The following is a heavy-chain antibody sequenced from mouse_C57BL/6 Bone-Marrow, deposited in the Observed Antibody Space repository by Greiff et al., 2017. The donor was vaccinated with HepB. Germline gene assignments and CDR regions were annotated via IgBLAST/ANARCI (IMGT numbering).Heavy chain of an antibody. CDR1: GYTFTSYW. CDR3: ARPFHCYGSSYWYFDV. J-gene: IGHJ1*03. D-gene: IGHD1-1*01. CDR2: IYPSDSET. V-gene: IGHV1-61*01. Sequence: QVQLQQPGAELVRPGSSVKLSCKASGYTFTSYWMDWVKQRPGQGLEWIGNIYPSDSETHYNQKFKDKATLTVDKSSSTAYMQLSSLTSEDSAVYYCARPFHCYGSSYWYFDVWGTGTTVTVSS.